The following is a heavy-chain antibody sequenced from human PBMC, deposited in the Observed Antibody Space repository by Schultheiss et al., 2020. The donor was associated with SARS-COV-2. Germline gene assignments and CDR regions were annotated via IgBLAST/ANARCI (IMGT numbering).Heavy chain of an antibody. V-gene: IGHV1-2*02. CDR1: GYTFTGYY. Sequence: ASVKVSCKASGYTFTGYYMHWVRQAPGQGPEWMGWINPNSGSTNYAQKFQGRVTMTTDTSTSTAYMELRSLRSDDTAVYYCARTNSEPQNYDFWSGYYPDFDYWGQGTLVTVSS. D-gene: IGHD3-3*01. CDR2: INPNSGST. CDR3: ARTNSEPQNYDFWSGYYPDFDY. J-gene: IGHJ4*02.